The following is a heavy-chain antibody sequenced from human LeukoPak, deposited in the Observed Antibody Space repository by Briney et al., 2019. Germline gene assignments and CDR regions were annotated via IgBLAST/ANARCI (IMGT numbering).Heavy chain of an antibody. J-gene: IGHJ3*02. V-gene: IGHV4-59*01. CDR1: GVSISSSY. CDR3: ARGYYDSRGYSNPFDI. CDR2: IHYSGST. Sequence: PSETLSLTCTVSGVSISSSYWSWIRQSPGRGLEWIGHIHYSGSTNYNPSLKSRVSISVDTSGNQFFLRLSSVTAADTAFYYCARGYYDSRGYSNPFDIWGQGTMVTVSS. D-gene: IGHD3-22*01.